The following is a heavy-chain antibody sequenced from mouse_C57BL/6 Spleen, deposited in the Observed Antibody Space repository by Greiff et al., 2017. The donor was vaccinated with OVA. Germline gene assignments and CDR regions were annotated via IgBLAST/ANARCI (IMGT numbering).Heavy chain of an antibody. D-gene: IGHD3-2*02. V-gene: IGHV2-2*01. CDR3: AREGGTAQAPFAY. J-gene: IGHJ3*01. Sequence: VQLQQSGPGLVQPSQSLSITCTVSGFSLTSYGVHWVRQSPGKGLEWLGVIWSGGSTDYNAAFISRLSISKDNSKSQVFFKMNSLQADDTAIYDCAREGGTAQAPFAYWGQGTLVTVSA. CDR2: IWSGGST. CDR1: GFSLTSYG.